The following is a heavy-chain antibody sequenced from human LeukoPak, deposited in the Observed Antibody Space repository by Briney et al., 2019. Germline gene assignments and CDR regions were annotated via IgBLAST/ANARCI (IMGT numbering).Heavy chain of an antibody. V-gene: IGHV3-43*02. CDR1: GFTFDDYA. CDR2: ISGDGGST. D-gene: IGHD3-22*01. CDR3: AKDWYYYDSSGYTHAFDI. Sequence: GGSLRLSCAASGFTFDDYAMHWVRQAPGKGLEWVSLISGDGGSTYYADSVKGRFTISRDNSKNSLYLQMNSLRTEDTALYYRAKDWYYYDSSGYTHAFDIWGQGTMVTVSS. J-gene: IGHJ3*02.